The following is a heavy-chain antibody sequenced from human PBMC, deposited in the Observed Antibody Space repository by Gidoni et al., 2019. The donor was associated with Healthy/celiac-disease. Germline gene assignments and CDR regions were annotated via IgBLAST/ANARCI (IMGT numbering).Heavy chain of an antibody. D-gene: IGHD4-17*01. Sequence: QVQLVESGGGVVQPGRSLILSCAASGFTFIGYAMHWVRQALGKGMEWVAVISYDGSNKYYADAVKGRFTISRDNSKNTLYMQMNSLRAEDTAVYYCARAGGYGDYPDAFDIWGQGTMVTVSS. V-gene: IGHV3-30-3*01. CDR3: ARAGGYGDYPDAFDI. CDR1: GFTFIGYA. CDR2: ISYDGSNK. J-gene: IGHJ3*02.